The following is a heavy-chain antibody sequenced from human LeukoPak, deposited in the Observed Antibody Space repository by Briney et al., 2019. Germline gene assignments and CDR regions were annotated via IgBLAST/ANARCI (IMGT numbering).Heavy chain of an antibody. Sequence: GSSVKVSCKASGGTFSSYAISWVRQAPGQGLEWMGRIIPISGTANYAQKFQGRVTITTDESTSTAYMELSSLRSEDTAVYYCARDLFGDDGVPRRGRFDPWGQGTLVTVSS. J-gene: IGHJ5*02. CDR2: IIPISGTA. V-gene: IGHV1-69*05. CDR1: GGTFSSYA. CDR3: ARDLFGDDGVPRRGRFDP. D-gene: IGHD4/OR15-4a*01.